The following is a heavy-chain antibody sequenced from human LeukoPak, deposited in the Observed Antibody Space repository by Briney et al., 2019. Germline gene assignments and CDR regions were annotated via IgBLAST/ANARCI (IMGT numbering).Heavy chain of an antibody. D-gene: IGHD6-13*01. J-gene: IGHJ4*02. CDR2: INHSGST. CDR3: ARGDMYSSTVYYFDY. V-gene: IGHV4-34*01. Sequence: SETLSLTCAVYGGSFSGYYWSWIRQPPGKGLEWIGEINHSGSTNYNPSLKSRVTISVDTSKNQFSLKLSSVTAADTAVYYCARGDMYSSTVYYFDYWGQGTLVTLSS. CDR1: GGSFSGYY.